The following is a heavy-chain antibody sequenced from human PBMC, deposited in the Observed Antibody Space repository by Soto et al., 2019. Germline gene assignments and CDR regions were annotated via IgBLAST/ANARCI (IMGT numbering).Heavy chain of an antibody. D-gene: IGHD1-1*01. Sequence: AAVKGSFKPSGYTFTTYDISWVRQAPGQGLEWLGWISAYSGDKKYAQKFQGRVTMTTDTSTITASMELRSLRSDDTAIYYCTRTPRCAGTCDYSGHGTLVTVSS. CDR3: TRTPRCAGTCDY. J-gene: IGHJ4*01. V-gene: IGHV1-18*01. CDR2: ISAYSGDK. CDR1: GYTFTTYD.